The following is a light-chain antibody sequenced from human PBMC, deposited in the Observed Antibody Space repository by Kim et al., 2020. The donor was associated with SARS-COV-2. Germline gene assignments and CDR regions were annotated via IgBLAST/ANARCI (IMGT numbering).Light chain of an antibody. V-gene: IGKV3-11*01. CDR1: QSISSY. J-gene: IGKJ3*01. Sequence: EIVLTQSPATLSLSPRERATLSCRASQSISSYLAWYQQKPGQAPRLLIYAASNRATGIPARFSGSGSGTDFTLSISSLEPEDFAVYYCQQRYSWPPLFTFGPGTKVDIK. CDR2: AAS. CDR3: QQRYSWPPLFT.